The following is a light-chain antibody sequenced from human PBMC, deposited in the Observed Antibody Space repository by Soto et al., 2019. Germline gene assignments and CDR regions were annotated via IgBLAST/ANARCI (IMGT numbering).Light chain of an antibody. Sequence: DIQMTQSPSSLSASVGDRVTITCRASQGISNYLAWYQQKPGKVPKLLIYAASTLQSGVPSRFSGSGSGTDFTLTISSLQPEDVATYYCQKYNSARTFGQGTQVEIK. CDR2: AAS. CDR1: QGISNY. J-gene: IGKJ1*01. CDR3: QKYNSART. V-gene: IGKV1-27*01.